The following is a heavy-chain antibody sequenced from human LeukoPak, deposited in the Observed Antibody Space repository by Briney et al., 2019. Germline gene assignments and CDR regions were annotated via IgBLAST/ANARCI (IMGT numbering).Heavy chain of an antibody. V-gene: IGHV3-11*04. CDR1: GFTFSDYY. CDR2: ISSSGSTI. J-gene: IGHJ3*02. D-gene: IGHD3-22*01. Sequence: PGGSLRLSCAASGFTFSDYYMSWIRQAPGKGLGWVSYISSSGSTIYYADFVKGRFTISRDNAKNSLHLQMNSLRVEDTAVYYCARVRSGYYHDAFDIWGQGTMVTVSS. CDR3: ARVRSGYYHDAFDI.